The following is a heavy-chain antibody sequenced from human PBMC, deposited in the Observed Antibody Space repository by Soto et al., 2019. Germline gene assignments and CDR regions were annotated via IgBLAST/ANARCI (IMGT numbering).Heavy chain of an antibody. V-gene: IGHV3-23*01. J-gene: IGHJ4*02. CDR2: ISGSGRTT. CDR1: GFTFSSYA. Sequence: GGSLRLSCAASGFTFSSYAMSWVRQAPGKGLEWVSVISGSGRTTYYADSVKGRFTISRDNSKNTQYLKMNSLRTEDTAVYYCAKGPAGIGYSDYWGQGTLVTVSS. CDR3: AKGPAGIGYSDY.